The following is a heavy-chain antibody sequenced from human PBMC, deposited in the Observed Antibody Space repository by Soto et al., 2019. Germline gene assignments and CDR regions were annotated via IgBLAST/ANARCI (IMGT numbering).Heavy chain of an antibody. D-gene: IGHD6-13*01. CDR2: TYYKSKWYN. CDR1: GDSVSSNSAA. J-gene: IGHJ6*02. V-gene: IGHV6-1*01. CDR3: ARVLYSSSWSYYYYGMDV. Sequence: SQTLSLTCAISGDSVSSNSAAWNWIRQSPSRGLEWLGRTYYKSKWYNDYAVSVKSRITINPDTSKNQFSLQLNSVTPEDTAVYYCARVLYSSSWSYYYYGMDVWGQGTTVTVSS.